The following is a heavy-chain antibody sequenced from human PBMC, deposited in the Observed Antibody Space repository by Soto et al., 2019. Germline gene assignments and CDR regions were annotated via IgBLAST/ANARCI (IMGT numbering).Heavy chain of an antibody. Sequence: ASVKVSCKASGYTFTSYGISWVRQAPGQGLEWMGWISAYNGNTNHAQKLQGRVTMTTDTSTSTAYMELRSLRSDDTAVYYCARDMVGIWFGEPFQHWGQGTLVTVSS. J-gene: IGHJ1*01. V-gene: IGHV1-18*01. CDR1: GYTFTSYG. CDR3: ARDMVGIWFGEPFQH. CDR2: ISAYNGNT. D-gene: IGHD3-10*01.